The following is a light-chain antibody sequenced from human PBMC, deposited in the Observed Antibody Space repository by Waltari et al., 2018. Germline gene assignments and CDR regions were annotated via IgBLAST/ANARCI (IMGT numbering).Light chain of an antibody. V-gene: IGKV1-39*01. CDR2: AAS. CDR3: QQSYSTLLT. J-gene: IGKJ4*01. Sequence: DIQMTQSPSSLSASVGHRVTITCQASQSISSYLNWYQQKPGKAPKLLIYAASSLQSGVPSRFSGSGSGTDFTLTISSLQPEDFATYYCQQSYSTLLTFGGGTKVEIK. CDR1: QSISSY.